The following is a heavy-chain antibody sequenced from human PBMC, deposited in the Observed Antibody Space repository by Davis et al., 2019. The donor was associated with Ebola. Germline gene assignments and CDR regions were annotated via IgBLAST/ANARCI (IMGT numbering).Heavy chain of an antibody. D-gene: IGHD4-23*01. J-gene: IGHJ4*02. CDR3: ARDFGNHGYFDY. V-gene: IGHV3-33*01. CDR1: GFTLSSYG. Sequence: PGGSLRLSCAASGFTLSSYGMHWVRQAPGKGLEWVAVIWYDGINKYYADSVKGRITISRDNSKNTLYLQMNSLRAEDTAVYYCARDFGNHGYFDYWGRGTLVTVSS. CDR2: IWYDGINK.